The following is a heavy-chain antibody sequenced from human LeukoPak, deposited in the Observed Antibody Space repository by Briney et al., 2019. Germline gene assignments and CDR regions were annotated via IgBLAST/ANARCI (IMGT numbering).Heavy chain of an antibody. D-gene: IGHD3-9*01. CDR3: AREVPIYDILTGYSPYYMDV. V-gene: IGHV4-61*02. Sequence: SQTLSLTCTVSGGSISSGSYYWTWIRQPAGKGLEWIGRIYTSGSTINNPSLKNTNYNPSLKSRLTMSVDRSKNQFSLKMTSVTAADTAMYYCAREVPIYDILTGYSPYYMDVWGKGTTVTVSS. CDR1: GGSISSGSYY. CDR2: IYTSGSTINNPSLKNT. J-gene: IGHJ6*03.